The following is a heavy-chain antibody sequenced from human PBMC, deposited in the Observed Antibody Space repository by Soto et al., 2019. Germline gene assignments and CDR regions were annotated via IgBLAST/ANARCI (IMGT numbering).Heavy chain of an antibody. Sequence: QVQLQQWGAGLLKPSETLSLTCAVYGGSFSGYYWSWIRQPPGKGLEWIGEINQSGSTNYNPSLKSRVTISVDTSKNQFSLKLSSVTAADTAVYDCARVRVAAVAGTDYYYGMDVLGQGTTVTGSS. CDR2: INQSGST. D-gene: IGHD6-19*01. CDR1: GGSFSGYY. V-gene: IGHV4-34*01. J-gene: IGHJ6*02. CDR3: ARVRVAAVAGTDYYYGMDV.